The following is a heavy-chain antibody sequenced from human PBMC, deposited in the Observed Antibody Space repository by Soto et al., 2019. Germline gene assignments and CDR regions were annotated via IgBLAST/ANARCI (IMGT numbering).Heavy chain of an antibody. J-gene: IGHJ3*01. CDR2: VYGDGDK. CDR1: GISLTTSGEG. D-gene: IGHD3-16*01. Sequence: QIALKESGPTLVKPTQTLTLTCTFSGISLTTSGEGVGWVRQPPGKGLEWVALVYGDGDKRYLTSLKSRLTITKDTSKTQEVLTMTKMDPVDTGTYFCAHNIGGDYVYGFDFWGQGTKVTVSS. CDR3: AHNIGGDYVYGFDF. V-gene: IGHV2-5*02.